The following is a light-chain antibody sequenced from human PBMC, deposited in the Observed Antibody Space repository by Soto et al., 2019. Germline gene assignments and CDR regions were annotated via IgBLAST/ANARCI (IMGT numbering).Light chain of an antibody. CDR1: QSISSW. Sequence: DIQMTQSPSTLSASLGDRVTITCRASQSISSWLAWYQQKPGKAPKLLIYDASNLQSGVPSRFSGSGSGTESTLTISSLQPDDFATYYCQQYNSYSFGQGTKVDIK. J-gene: IGKJ1*01. CDR2: DAS. V-gene: IGKV1-5*01. CDR3: QQYNSYS.